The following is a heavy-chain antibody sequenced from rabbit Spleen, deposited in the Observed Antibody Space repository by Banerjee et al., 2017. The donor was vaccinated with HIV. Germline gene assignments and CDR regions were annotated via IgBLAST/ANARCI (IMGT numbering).Heavy chain of an antibody. D-gene: IGHD4-2*01. V-gene: IGHV1S40*01. Sequence: QSLEESGGDLVKPGASLTLTCTASGFSFSSYYDMCWVRQAPGKGLEWIACINPGSGSTDYASWAKGRFTISKTSSTTVTLQMTSLTAADTATYFCARDDGSTLDLWGQGTLVT. J-gene: IGHJ6*01. CDR1: GFSFSSYYD. CDR2: INPGSGST. CDR3: ARDDGSTLDL.